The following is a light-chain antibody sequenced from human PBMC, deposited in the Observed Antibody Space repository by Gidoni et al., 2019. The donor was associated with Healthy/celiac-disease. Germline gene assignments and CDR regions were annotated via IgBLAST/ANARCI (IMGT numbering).Light chain of an antibody. Sequence: SVLTQPPSVSAAPGQKVTISCSGSSSNIGNNYVSWYQQLPGTAPKLRIYDNNKRPSGIPDRFSGSKSGTSATLGITGLQTGDEADYYCGTWDSSLSAVVFGGGTKLTVL. V-gene: IGLV1-51*01. CDR3: GTWDSSLSAVV. J-gene: IGLJ2*01. CDR2: DNN. CDR1: SSNIGNNY.